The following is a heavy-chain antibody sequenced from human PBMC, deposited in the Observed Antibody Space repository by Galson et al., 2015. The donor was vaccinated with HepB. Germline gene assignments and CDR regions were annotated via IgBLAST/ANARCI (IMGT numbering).Heavy chain of an antibody. V-gene: IGHV3-66*01. CDR1: GFTVSSNY. J-gene: IGHJ4*02. CDR2: IYSGGST. CDR3: ASRWGSYFPFDY. Sequence: SLRLSCAASGFTVSSNYMSWVRQAPGKGLEWVSVIYSGGSTYYADSVKGRFTISRDNSKNTLYLQMNSLRAEDTAVYYCASRWGSYFPFDYWGQGTLVTVSS. D-gene: IGHD3-16*01.